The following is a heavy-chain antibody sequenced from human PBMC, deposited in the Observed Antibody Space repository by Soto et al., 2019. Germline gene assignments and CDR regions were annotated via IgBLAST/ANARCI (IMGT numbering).Heavy chain of an antibody. CDR1: GGSISSYY. CDR3: ARVATGYYDFWSGSSYITYNWFDP. D-gene: IGHD3-3*01. V-gene: IGHV4-59*01. CDR2: IYYSGST. Sequence: SETLSLTCTVSGGSISSYYWSWIRQPPGKGLEWIGYIYYSGSTNYNPSLKSRITLSVDTSNNPFSLKLSSVTAADTAVYYCARVATGYYDFWSGSSYITYNWFDPWGQGTLVTVSS. J-gene: IGHJ5*02.